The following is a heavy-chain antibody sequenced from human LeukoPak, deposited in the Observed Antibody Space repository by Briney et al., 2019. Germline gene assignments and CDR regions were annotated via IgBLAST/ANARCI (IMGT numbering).Heavy chain of an antibody. J-gene: IGHJ4*02. CDR1: GFTFRNAW. V-gene: IGHV3-15*01. CDR2: KKSKTDGATT. D-gene: IGHD1/OR15-1a*01. Sequence: GRSLRLSRAPSGFTFRNAWMSWVRAAPRNRLESVGRKKSKTDGATTDHAAPVKGRYTISRHDSKNTLNLPMNTLKTEDTAEYYCTTDLGTARDFDYWGQGTLVTVSS. CDR3: TTDLGTARDFDY.